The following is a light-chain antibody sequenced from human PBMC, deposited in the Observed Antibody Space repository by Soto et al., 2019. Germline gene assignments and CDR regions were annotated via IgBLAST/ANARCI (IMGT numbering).Light chain of an antibody. V-gene: IGLV2-14*01. CDR1: SSDVGGYNY. Sequence: QSVLTQPASVSGSPGQSIAISCTGTSSDVGGYNYVSWYQQHPVKAPKLIIYDVTNLPSGVFNRFSGSKSGNTASLTISGLQAEDEADYYCSSYTSSSTYVFGTGTKVTVL. CDR2: DVT. CDR3: SSYTSSSTYV. J-gene: IGLJ1*01.